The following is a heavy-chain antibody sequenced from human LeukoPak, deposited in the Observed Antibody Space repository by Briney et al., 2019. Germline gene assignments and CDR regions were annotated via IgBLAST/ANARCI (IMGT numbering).Heavy chain of an antibody. J-gene: IGHJ4*02. CDR3: ARVIHAYYDILTGYYDY. CDR2: ISAYNGNT. V-gene: IGHV1-18*01. D-gene: IGHD3-9*01. Sequence: ASVKVSCKASGYTFTSYDINWVRQATGQGLEWMGWISAYNGNTNYAQKLQGRVTMTTDTSTSTAYMELRSLRSDDTAVYYCARVIHAYYDILTGYYDYWGQGTLVTVSS. CDR1: GYTFTSYD.